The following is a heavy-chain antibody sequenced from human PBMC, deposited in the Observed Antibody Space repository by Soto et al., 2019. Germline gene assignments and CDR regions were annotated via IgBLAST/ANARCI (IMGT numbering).Heavy chain of an antibody. CDR3: ARDPRGPGGTGNTYGMGV. Sequence: ASVKVSCKASGHTLTSYGISCVRRAPGQVLEWMGWISAYNGNTNYAQKLQGRVTMTTDTSTSTAYMELRSLRSDDTAVYYCARDPRGPGGTGNTYGMGVWGQGTTVTVSS. CDR2: ISAYNGNT. D-gene: IGHD1-1*01. CDR1: GHTLTSYG. V-gene: IGHV1-18*01. J-gene: IGHJ6*02.